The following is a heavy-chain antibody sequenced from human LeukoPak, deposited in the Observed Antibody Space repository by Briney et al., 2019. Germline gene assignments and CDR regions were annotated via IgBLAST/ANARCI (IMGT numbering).Heavy chain of an antibody. V-gene: IGHV1-18*01. CDR1: GCTFTSYG. CDR2: ISAYNGNT. D-gene: IGHD3-16*02. Sequence: ASVKVSCKASGCTFTSYGISWVRQAPGQGLEWMGWISAYNGNTNYAQKLQGRVTMTTDTSTSTAYMELRSLRSDDTAVYYCARARSRGSCRKDAFDIWGQGTLVTVSS. CDR3: ARARSRGSCRKDAFDI. J-gene: IGHJ4*02.